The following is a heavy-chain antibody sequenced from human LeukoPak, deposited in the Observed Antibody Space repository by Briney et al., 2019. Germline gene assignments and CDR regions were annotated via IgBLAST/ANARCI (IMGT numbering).Heavy chain of an antibody. V-gene: IGHV4-59*01. J-gene: IGHJ4*02. Sequence: SETLSLTCTVSGGSISSYYWSWIRQPPGKGLEWIEHIYYSGSTNYNPSLKSRVTISIDTSKNQFSLRLSSVTAADTAVYYCARGAAGYSYGWGQGTLVTVSS. CDR2: IYYSGST. CDR3: ARGAAGYSYG. D-gene: IGHD5-18*01. CDR1: GGSISSYY.